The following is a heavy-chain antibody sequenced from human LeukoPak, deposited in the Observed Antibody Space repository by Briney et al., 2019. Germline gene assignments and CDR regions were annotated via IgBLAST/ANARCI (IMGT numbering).Heavy chain of an antibody. Sequence: VGTLRLSCAPSVFTFSSYSMNAVRQAPGKGLEWVSSISSSSSYIYYADSVKGRFTISRDNAKNSLYLQMNSLRAEDTAVYYCASGGGSGGTHDYWGQGTLVTASS. CDR1: VFTFSSYS. J-gene: IGHJ4*02. CDR2: ISSSSSYI. CDR3: ASGGGSGGTHDY. D-gene: IGHD3-10*01. V-gene: IGHV3-21*01.